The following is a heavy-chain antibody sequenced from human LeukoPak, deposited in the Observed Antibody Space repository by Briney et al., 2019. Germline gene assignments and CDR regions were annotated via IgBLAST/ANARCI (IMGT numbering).Heavy chain of an antibody. CDR1: GFTFSSYS. J-gene: IGHJ4*02. V-gene: IGHV3-21*01. Sequence: GGSLRLSCAASGFTFSSYSMNWVRQAPGKGLEWVSSISSSSSYIYYADSVKGRFTISRDKAKNSLYLQMNSLRAEDTAIYYCAREGMVATFDYWGQGTLVTVSP. CDR2: ISSSSSYI. D-gene: IGHD5-12*01. CDR3: AREGMVATFDY.